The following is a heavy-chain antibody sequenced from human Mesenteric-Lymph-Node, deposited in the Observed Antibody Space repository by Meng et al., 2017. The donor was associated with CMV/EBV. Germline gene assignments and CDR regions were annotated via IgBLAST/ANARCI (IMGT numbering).Heavy chain of an antibody. CDR2: IYSGDRRT. CDR3: AREMMYSYGFSRHYYNAMDV. V-gene: IGHV3-23*03. J-gene: IGHJ6*02. Sequence: GESLKISCAASGFTFSTYAMSWVRQAPGKGLEWVSLIYSGDRRTYYADSVEGRLTISRDDPTNTLYLHMDSLRAEDSAVYYCAREMMYSYGFSRHYYNAMDVWGQGTTVTVSS. CDR1: GFTFSTYA. D-gene: IGHD5-18*01.